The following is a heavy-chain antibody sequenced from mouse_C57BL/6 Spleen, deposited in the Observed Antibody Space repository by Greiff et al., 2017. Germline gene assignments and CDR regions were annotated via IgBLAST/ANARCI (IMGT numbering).Heavy chain of an antibody. Sequence: EVKLVESGGGLVKPGGSLKLSCAASGFTFSDYGMHWVRQAPEKGLEWVAYISSGSSTIYYADTVKGRFTISRDNAKNTLFLQMTSLRSEDTAMYYCARRDTTVVDDAMDYWGQGTSVTVSS. D-gene: IGHD1-1*01. CDR2: ISSGSSTI. CDR1: GFTFSDYG. J-gene: IGHJ4*01. V-gene: IGHV5-17*01. CDR3: ARRDTTVVDDAMDY.